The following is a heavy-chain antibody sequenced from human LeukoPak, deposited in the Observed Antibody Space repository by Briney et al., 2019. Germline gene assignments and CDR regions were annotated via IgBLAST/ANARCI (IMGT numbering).Heavy chain of an antibody. CDR2: ISTSGSTT. Sequence: GGSLRLSCVASGFTFSDYEISWVRQAPGKGLEWVSCISTSGSTTYYADSVKGRFTISRDNAKNSLFLQMNTLTDEDTAVYYCARGALHVFDYWGQGTPVTVSS. J-gene: IGHJ4*02. CDR1: GFTFSDYE. CDR3: ARGALHVFDY. V-gene: IGHV3-48*03. D-gene: IGHD3-10*02.